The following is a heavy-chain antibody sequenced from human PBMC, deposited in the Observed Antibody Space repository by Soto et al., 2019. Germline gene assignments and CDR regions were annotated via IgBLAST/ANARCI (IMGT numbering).Heavy chain of an antibody. CDR2: MYDSGST. J-gene: IGHJ4*02. V-gene: IGHV4-30-2*02. CDR1: GGSISSGGYS. CDR3: ARSNGDYGDY. Sequence: PSETLSLTCAVSGGSISSGGYSWSWIRQPPGKGLEWIGYMYDSGSTYYNPSLKSRVTISVDRSKNQFSLKLTSVTAADTAAYYCARSNGDYGDYWSQGILVTVSS. D-gene: IGHD4-17*01.